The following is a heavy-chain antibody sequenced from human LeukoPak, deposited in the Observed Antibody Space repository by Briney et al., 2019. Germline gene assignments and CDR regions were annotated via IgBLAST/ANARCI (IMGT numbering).Heavy chain of an antibody. V-gene: IGHV3-48*01. J-gene: IGHJ3*02. Sequence: PGGSLRLSCAASGFTFSSYSMNWVRQAPGKGLEWVSYISSSSSTIYYADSVKGRFTISRDNAKNSLYLQMNSLRAEDTAVYYCARGRSGSGGAFDIWGQGTMVSVSS. CDR3: ARGRSGSGGAFDI. CDR2: ISSSSSTI. CDR1: GFTFSSYS. D-gene: IGHD1-26*01.